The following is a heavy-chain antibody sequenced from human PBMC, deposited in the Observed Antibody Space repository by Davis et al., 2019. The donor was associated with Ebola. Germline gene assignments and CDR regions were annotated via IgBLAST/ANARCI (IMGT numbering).Heavy chain of an antibody. CDR1: GGSFSGYY. D-gene: IGHD6-6*01. CDR3: ARARPVSIAARVYYYYGMDV. CDR2: IYYSGST. J-gene: IGHJ6*02. Sequence: SETLSLTCAVYGGSFSGYYWSWIRQPPGKGLEWIGYIYYSGSTNYNPSLKSRVTISVDTSKNQFSLKLRSVTAADTAVYYCARARPVSIAARVYYYYGMDVWGQGTTVTVSS. V-gene: IGHV4-34*01.